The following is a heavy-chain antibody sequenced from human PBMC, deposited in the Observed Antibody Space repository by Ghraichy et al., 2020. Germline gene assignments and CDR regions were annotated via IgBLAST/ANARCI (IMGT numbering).Heavy chain of an antibody. CDR2: IRNNIDGGTA. J-gene: IGHJ4*02. CDR3: TTYSGSSSGN. CDR1: GLTFTTAW. D-gene: IGHD1-26*01. Sequence: ESLNISCAASGLTFTTAWMSWIRQAPGKGLEWVGRIRNNIDGGTADYAAPVKGRFTISRDDSKNTVYLQMNSLKTEDTAMYYCTTYSGSSSGNWGQGALVTVSS. V-gene: IGHV3-15*05.